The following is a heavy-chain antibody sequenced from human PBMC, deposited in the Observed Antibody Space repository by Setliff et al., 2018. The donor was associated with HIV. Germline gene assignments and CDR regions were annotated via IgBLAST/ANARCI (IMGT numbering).Heavy chain of an antibody. CDR3: AREGLVGATPRHFDY. J-gene: IGHJ4*02. V-gene: IGHV1-69*05. D-gene: IGHD1-26*01. CDR1: GGTFSSYA. Sequence: SVKVSCKASGGTFSSYAINWVRQAPGQGLQWMGGIIPMFGTLNFAQKFQGRVTISTDDSTSTAYMELNSLRSEDTAVYYCAREGLVGATPRHFDYWGQGTLVTVSS. CDR2: IIPMFGTL.